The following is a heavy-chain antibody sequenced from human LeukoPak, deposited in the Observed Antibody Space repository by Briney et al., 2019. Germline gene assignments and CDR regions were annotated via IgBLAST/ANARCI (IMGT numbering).Heavy chain of an antibody. J-gene: IGHJ4*02. CDR2: INHSGST. CDR1: GGSFSGYY. Sequence: SETLSLTCAVYGGSFSGYYWSWIRQPPGKGLEWIGEINHSGSTNYNPSLKSRVTISVDTSKNQFCLKLSSVTAADTAVYYCARDRVLLYFVWPLMRGGYFDYWGEGTLVTVSS. CDR3: ARDRVLLYFVWPLMRGGYFDY. D-gene: IGHD3-9*01. V-gene: IGHV4-34*01.